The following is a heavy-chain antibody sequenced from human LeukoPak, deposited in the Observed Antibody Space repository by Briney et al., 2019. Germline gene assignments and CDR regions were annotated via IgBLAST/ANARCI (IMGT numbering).Heavy chain of an antibody. J-gene: IGHJ4*02. Sequence: SETLSLTCTVSGGSISSGDYYWSWIRQPPGKGLEWIGYIYYSGSTYYNPSLKSRVTISVDTSKNQFSLKLSSVTAADTAVYYCARDLLNEGNHLDYWGQGTLVTVSP. V-gene: IGHV4-30-4*01. CDR2: IYYSGST. CDR3: ARDLLNEGNHLDY. D-gene: IGHD4-23*01. CDR1: GGSISSGDYY.